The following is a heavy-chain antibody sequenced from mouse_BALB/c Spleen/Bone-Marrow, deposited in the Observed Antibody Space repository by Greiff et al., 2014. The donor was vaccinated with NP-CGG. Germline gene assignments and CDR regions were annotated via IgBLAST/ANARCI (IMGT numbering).Heavy chain of an antibody. CDR1: GFNIKDTY. D-gene: IGHD4-1*01. CDR2: IDPANGNT. J-gene: IGHJ4*01. V-gene: IGHV14-3*02. Sequence: VQLQQPGAELVKPGASVKLSCTASGFNIKDTYMHWVKQRPEQGLEWIGRIDPANGNTKYDPKFQGKATITADTSSNPAYLQLSSLTTEDPAVYYCARWEYYAMDYWGQGTSVTVPS. CDR3: ARWEYYAMDY.